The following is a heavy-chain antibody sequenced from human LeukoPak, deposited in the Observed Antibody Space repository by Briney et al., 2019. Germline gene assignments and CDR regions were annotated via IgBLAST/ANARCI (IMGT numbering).Heavy chain of an antibody. D-gene: IGHD1-26*01. CDR1: GGSFSGYY. CDR2: INHGEST. V-gene: IGHV4-34*01. Sequence: SETLSLTCAVYGGSFSGYYWTWIRQPPGKGLEWIGEINHGESTNYNPSLKSRVIISVDKSKNQFSLKLSSVTAADTAVYCCARMYIKWGRYLQHWGQGTLVTVSS. CDR3: ARMYIKWGRYLQH. J-gene: IGHJ1*01.